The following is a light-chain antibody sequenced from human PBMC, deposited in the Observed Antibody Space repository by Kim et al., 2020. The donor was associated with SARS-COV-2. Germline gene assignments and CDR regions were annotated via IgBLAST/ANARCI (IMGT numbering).Light chain of an antibody. Sequence: LSAGERATLSCRASRSISSYLAWYQQKPGQPPRLLIYDASGRATGIPVRFSGSGSGTDFTLTISSLEPEDCAVYYCQQRGNWPWTFGQGTKVDIK. J-gene: IGKJ1*01. CDR3: QQRGNWPWT. V-gene: IGKV3-11*01. CDR2: DAS. CDR1: RSISSY.